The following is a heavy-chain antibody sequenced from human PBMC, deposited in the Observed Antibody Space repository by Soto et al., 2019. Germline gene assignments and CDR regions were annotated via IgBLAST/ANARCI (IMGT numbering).Heavy chain of an antibody. J-gene: IGHJ3*02. CDR1: RLPSLDSA. CDR3: TRGGMIVVLHAFDI. CDR2: IRSEAYCATT. D-gene: IGHD3-22*01. Sequence: LXLSCTYPRLPSLDSAMRCVRQAPGTGLEWVAFIRSEAYCATTEYAASEKCRITSSKDDTKSIAYLQMNSLKTEDTAVYYCTRGGMIVVLHAFDIWGQGTMVTVSS. V-gene: IGHV3-49*04.